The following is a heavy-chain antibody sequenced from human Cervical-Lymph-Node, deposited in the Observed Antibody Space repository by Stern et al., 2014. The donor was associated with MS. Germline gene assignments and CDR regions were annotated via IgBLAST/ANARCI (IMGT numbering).Heavy chain of an antibody. J-gene: IGHJ6*02. Sequence: VQLVQSGAEVKKPVSSVKVSCKASGGTFSSYAISWVRQAPGPGIQWMGGLIPIFGTANYAQKFQGRVTIAADESTSTAYMELSSLRSEDTAVYYCARGELKEGLVRGMDVWGQGTTVTVSS. D-gene: IGHD1-26*01. CDR1: GGTFSSYA. CDR3: ARGELKEGLVRGMDV. V-gene: IGHV1-69*01. CDR2: LIPIFGTA.